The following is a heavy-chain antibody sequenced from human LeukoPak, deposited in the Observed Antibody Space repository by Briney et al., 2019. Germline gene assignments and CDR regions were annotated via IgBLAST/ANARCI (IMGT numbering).Heavy chain of an antibody. CDR2: IYHSGST. Sequence: PSETLSLTCAVSGGSISSGGYSWSWIRQPPGKGLEWIGYIYHSGSTYYNPSLKSRVTISVGRSKNQFSLKLSSVTAADTAVYYCARAKDNYYDSSGPFDYWGQGTLVTVSS. CDR1: GGSISSGGYS. V-gene: IGHV4-30-2*01. D-gene: IGHD3-22*01. J-gene: IGHJ4*02. CDR3: ARAKDNYYDSSGPFDY.